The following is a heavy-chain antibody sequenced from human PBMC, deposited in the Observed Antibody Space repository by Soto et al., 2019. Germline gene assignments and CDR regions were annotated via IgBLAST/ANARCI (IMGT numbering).Heavy chain of an antibody. Sequence: ASVKVSCKASGYTFTSYDINWVRQATGQGLEWMGWMNPNSGNTGYAQKFQGRVTTTRNTSISTAYMELSSLRSEDTAVYYCARVLIGGGSGRIRKTYYYYYYMDVWGKGTTVTVSS. CDR2: MNPNSGNT. CDR1: GYTFTSYD. CDR3: ARVLIGGGSGRIRKTYYYYYYMDV. D-gene: IGHD3-10*01. V-gene: IGHV1-8*01. J-gene: IGHJ6*03.